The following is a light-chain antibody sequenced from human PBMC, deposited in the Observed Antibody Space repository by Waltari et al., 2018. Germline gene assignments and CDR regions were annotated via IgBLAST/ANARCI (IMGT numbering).Light chain of an antibody. CDR1: SSDVGGYDY. V-gene: IGLV2-14*03. CDR3: GSYTSSSTLV. CDR2: DVS. J-gene: IGLJ1*01. Sequence: QSALTQPASVSGSPGQSITIFCTGTSSDVGGYDYFSWYQQHPAKPPKLLLYDVSSRPSWVSTRFSGSKSGNTASLTISGLQAEDEADYHCGSYTSSSTLVFGTGTKVTVL.